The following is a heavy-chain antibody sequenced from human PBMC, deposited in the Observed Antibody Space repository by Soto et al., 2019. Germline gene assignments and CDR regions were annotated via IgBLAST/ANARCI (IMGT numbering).Heavy chain of an antibody. CDR2: INAGNGNT. CDR3: ARAFAGMVRGVSTFDP. J-gene: IGHJ5*02. Sequence: ASVKVSCKASGYTFTSYAMHWVRQAPGQRLEWMGWINAGNGNTKYSQKFQGRVTITRDTSASTAYMELSSLRSEDTAVYYCARAFAGMVRGVSTFDPWGQGTLVTVSS. V-gene: IGHV1-3*01. D-gene: IGHD3-10*01. CDR1: GYTFTSYA.